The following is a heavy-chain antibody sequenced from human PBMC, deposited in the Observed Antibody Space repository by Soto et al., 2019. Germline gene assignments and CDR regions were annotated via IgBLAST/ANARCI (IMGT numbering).Heavy chain of an antibody. J-gene: IGHJ5*02. CDR3: ARGIATGQLDP. D-gene: IGHD2-15*01. Sequence: ASVKVSCKASGYTFTRYTTNWVRQAPGQRLEWMGWINPDNGNTKSSQKFQDRVIITRGTSASTAYMDLSSLRSEDTAVYYCARGIATGQLDPWGQGTLVTVSS. V-gene: IGHV1-3*01. CDR2: INPDNGNT. CDR1: GYTFTRYT.